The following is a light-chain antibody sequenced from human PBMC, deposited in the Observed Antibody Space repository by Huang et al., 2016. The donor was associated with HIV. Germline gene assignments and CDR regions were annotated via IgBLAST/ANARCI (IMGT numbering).Light chain of an antibody. J-gene: IGKJ1*01. CDR3: QQSFSVPRT. V-gene: IGKV1-39*01. Sequence: DIQMTQSPPSLSASVGDRVTFTCRANQTISKSLNWYQQKPGGAPKLLIYTASTLESGVPSRFSGSGSGSRFTLNRTNLQPEDFATYYCQQSFSVPRTFGRGTTLEIK. CDR1: QTISKS. CDR2: TAS.